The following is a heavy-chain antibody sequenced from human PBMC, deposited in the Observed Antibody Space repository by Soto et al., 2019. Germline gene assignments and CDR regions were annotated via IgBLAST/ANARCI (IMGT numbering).Heavy chain of an antibody. V-gene: IGHV4-31*03. D-gene: IGHD6-6*01. CDR2: IYYSGST. Sequence: PSETMSLTCTVSGGSISSGGYYWSWIHQHPGKGLEWIGYIYYSGSTYYNPSLKSRVTISVDTSKNQFSLYLQMNSLRAEDTAVYYCARPEYSSSDFDYWGQGTLVTVSS. CDR1: GGSISSGGYY. J-gene: IGHJ4*02. CDR3: ARPEYSSSDFDY.